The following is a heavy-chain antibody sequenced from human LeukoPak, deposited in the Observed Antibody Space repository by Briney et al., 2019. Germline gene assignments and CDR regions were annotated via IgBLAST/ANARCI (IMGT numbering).Heavy chain of an antibody. V-gene: IGHV4-59*02. CDR3: AREARYYYYGMDV. J-gene: IGHJ6*02. CDR2: VFYSGGT. Sequence: PSETLSLTCTVSGGSVTGYYWSWIRQPPGKGLEWIGYVFYSGGTLYNPSLKSRVTISVDTSKTQFSLKLSSVTAADTAVYYCAREARYYYYGMDVWGQGTTVTVSS. CDR1: GGSVTGYY.